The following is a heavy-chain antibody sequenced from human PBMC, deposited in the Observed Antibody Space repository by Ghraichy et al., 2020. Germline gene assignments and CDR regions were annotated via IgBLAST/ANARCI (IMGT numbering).Heavy chain of an antibody. CDR3: AKRLSMTVAARPYFDY. D-gene: IGHD6-6*01. J-gene: IGHJ4*02. CDR2: IGVSST. CDR1: GFTFTNYV. Sequence: GALRLSCAASGFTFTNYVLSWVRQAPGKGLEWVSGIGVSSTFYADSVKGRFTVSRDNSKNTVHLQMNSLRAEDTAVYYCAKRLSMTVAARPYFDYWGQGTLVAVSS. V-gene: IGHV3-23*01.